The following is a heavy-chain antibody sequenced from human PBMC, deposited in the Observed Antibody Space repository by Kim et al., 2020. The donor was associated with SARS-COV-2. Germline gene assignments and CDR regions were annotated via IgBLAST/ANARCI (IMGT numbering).Heavy chain of an antibody. D-gene: IGHD6-13*01. CDR3: ARDFVNSSWSMDD. Sequence: SETLSLTCTVSGVSIGNGAYYWAWIRQNPEKGLEWLGYMYYGGRPYHNPSLKSRGSISINTSKNQFSLRLTSVTAADTAVYYCARDFVNSSWSMDDWGKGTTVTLSS. J-gene: IGHJ6*04. CDR1: GVSIGNGAYY. V-gene: IGHV4-31*03. CDR2: MYYGGRP.